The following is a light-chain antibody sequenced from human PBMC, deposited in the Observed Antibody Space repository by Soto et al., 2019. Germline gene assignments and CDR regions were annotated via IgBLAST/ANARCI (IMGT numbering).Light chain of an antibody. CDR3: QEYNNWHQIT. V-gene: IGKV3-15*01. J-gene: IGKJ4*01. CDR2: GAS. Sequence: EIVMTQSPATLSVSPGERATLSCRASQSISSKLAWYQQKPGQAPRLLIYGASTRATGIPVRFSGSGSGTEFTLTITSLPSEDLAVYYCQEYNNWHQITFGGGTKVEIK. CDR1: QSISSK.